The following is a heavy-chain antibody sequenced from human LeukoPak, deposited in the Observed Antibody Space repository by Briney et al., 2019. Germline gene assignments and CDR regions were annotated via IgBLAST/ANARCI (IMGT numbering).Heavy chain of an antibody. V-gene: IGHV3-74*01. CDR3: ARAPSEIGGYYPEYFRH. Sequence: PGGSLKLSCAASGFTFSTYWMHWVRQAPGKGLVWVSRIKSDGGTNYADSVKGRFTISRDNAKKTVSLQMNSLRPEDTGVYYCARAPSEIGGYYPEYFRHWGRAPWSPSPQ. D-gene: IGHD3-22*01. CDR2: IKSDGGT. CDR1: GFTFSTYW. J-gene: IGHJ1*01.